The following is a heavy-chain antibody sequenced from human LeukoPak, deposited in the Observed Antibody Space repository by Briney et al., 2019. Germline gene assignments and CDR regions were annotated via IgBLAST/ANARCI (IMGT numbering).Heavy chain of an antibody. J-gene: IGHJ4*02. Sequence: ASVKVSCKASGYTFTSYGISWVRQAPGQGLEWMGWISAYNGNTNYAQKLQGRATMTTDTSTSTAYMELRSLRSDDTAVYYCARDYDYVWGSYRSGFDYWGQGTLVTVSS. D-gene: IGHD3-16*02. CDR3: ARDYDYVWGSYRSGFDY. CDR2: ISAYNGNT. CDR1: GYTFTSYG. V-gene: IGHV1-18*01.